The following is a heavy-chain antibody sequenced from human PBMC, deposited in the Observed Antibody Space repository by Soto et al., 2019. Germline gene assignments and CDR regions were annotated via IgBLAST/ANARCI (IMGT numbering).Heavy chain of an antibody. J-gene: IGHJ4*02. D-gene: IGHD6-19*01. CDR2: IYYRGST. Sequence: SETLSLTCIVSGGSISSYYWSWVRQPPGKGLEWIGYIYYRGSTNYNPSLKSRVTISVDTSKNQFSLKLSSVTAADTAVYYCARLTPQWPYFDYWGQGTLVTVSS. CDR3: ARLTPQWPYFDY. CDR1: GGSISSYY. V-gene: IGHV4-59*08.